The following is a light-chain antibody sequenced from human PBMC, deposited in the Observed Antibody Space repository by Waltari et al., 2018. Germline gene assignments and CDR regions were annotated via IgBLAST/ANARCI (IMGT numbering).Light chain of an antibody. CDR1: QSVSTN. V-gene: IGKV3-15*01. J-gene: IGKJ1*01. Sequence: EIVMTQSPVTLSLSPGERGTLSCLASQSVSTNLAWYQQKPGQTPRLLMYAASTRAPGIPTRFSGSGSGTEFTLTISGMQSEDSAVYFCQHYSYGPPWTFGQGTKVEIK. CDR3: QHYSYGPPWT. CDR2: AAS.